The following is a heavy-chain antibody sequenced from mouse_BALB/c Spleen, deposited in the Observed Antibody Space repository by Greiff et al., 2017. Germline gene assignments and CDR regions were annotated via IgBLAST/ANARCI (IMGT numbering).Heavy chain of an antibody. CDR3: ARDLLWLRRGY. D-gene: IGHD2-2*01. CDR1: GYSITSGYY. Sequence: EVQLQESGPGLVKPSQSLSLTCSVTGYSITSGYYWNWIRQFPGNKLEWMGYISYDGSNNYNPSLKNRISITRDTSKNQFFLKLNSVTTEDTATYYCARDLLWLRRGYWGQGTTLTVSS. V-gene: IGHV3-6*02. CDR2: ISYDGSN. J-gene: IGHJ2*01.